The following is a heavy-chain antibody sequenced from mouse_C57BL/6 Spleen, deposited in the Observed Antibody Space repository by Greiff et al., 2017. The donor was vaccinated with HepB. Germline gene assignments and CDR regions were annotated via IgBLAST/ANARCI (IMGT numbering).Heavy chain of an antibody. CDR3: VRDRTGTGAMDY. J-gene: IGHJ4*01. V-gene: IGHV10-3*01. CDR2: IRSKSSNYAT. CDR1: GFTFNTYA. D-gene: IGHD4-1*01. Sequence: EVQVVESGGGLVQPKGSLKLSCAASGFTFNTYAMHWVRQAPGKGLEWVARIRSKSSNYATYYADSVKDRFTISRDDSQSMLYLQINNLKTEDTAMYYCVRDRTGTGAMDYWVQGSSVTVSS.